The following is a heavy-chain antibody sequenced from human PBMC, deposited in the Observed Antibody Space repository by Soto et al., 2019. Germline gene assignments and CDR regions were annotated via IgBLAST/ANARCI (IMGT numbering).Heavy chain of an antibody. Sequence: VGSLRLSGAASGFKFSNYAMSWVRQAPGKGPEWVSFITSSGNGTYYADSVKGRFTISRDNSKNTLYVQMNNLRAEDTAIYYCAKRFFGSGSPPGAFDVWGPGTMVTVSS. CDR1: GFKFSNYA. CDR3: AKRFFGSGSPPGAFDV. J-gene: IGHJ3*01. D-gene: IGHD3-10*01. V-gene: IGHV3-23*05. CDR2: ITSSGNGT.